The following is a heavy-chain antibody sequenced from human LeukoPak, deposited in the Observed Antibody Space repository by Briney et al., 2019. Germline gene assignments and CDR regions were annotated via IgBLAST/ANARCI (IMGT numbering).Heavy chain of an antibody. Sequence: SETLSLTCTVSGGSISSSSYYWSWIRQPPGKGLEWIGYIYHSGNTNCNPSLKSRVTISVDTSKNKFSLKLSSVTAADTAVYFCARVGSGSFDYWGQGTLVTVSS. CDR1: GGSISSSSYY. CDR3: ARVGSGSFDY. D-gene: IGHD6-19*01. V-gene: IGHV4-61*01. J-gene: IGHJ4*02. CDR2: IYHSGNT.